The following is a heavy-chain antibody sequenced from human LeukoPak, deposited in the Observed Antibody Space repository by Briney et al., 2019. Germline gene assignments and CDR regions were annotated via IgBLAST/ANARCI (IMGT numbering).Heavy chain of an antibody. V-gene: IGHV3-23*01. CDR1: GLSFSSFA. D-gene: IGHD3-22*01. CDR3: AKKYYYDSSGYYEH. J-gene: IGHJ4*02. CDR2: ISGSGGST. Sequence: GGSLRLSCAASGLSFSSFAMSWVRQGPARGLEWVSAISGSGGSTYYADSVKGRFTISRDNSKNTLYLQMNSLRAEDTAVYYCAKKYYYDSSGYYEHWGQGTLVTVSS.